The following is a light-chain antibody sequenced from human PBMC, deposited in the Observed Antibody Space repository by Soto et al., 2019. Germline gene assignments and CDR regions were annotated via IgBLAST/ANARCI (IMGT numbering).Light chain of an antibody. CDR1: QSVSSSY. CDR3: QHHGGSPIT. J-gene: IGKJ5*01. Sequence: EILFTQSPCNLSLSPGERVTLSCLASQSVSSSYLAWYQQKPGQAPRLLIYAASSRATGIPDRFSGSGSGTDFTLTISRLEPEDFAVYYCQHHGGSPITFGQGTRLEI. V-gene: IGKV3-20*01. CDR2: AAS.